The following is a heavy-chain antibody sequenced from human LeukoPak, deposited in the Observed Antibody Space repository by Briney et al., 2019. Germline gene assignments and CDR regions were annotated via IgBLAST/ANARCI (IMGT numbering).Heavy chain of an antibody. Sequence: GGSLRLSCAASGFTFSSYAMSWVRQAPGKGLEWVSAISGSGGSTYYADSVKGRFTISRDNSKNTLYLQMNSLRAEDTAVYYCAKWGYCSSTSCLGAFGYWGQGTLVTVSS. V-gene: IGHV3-23*01. CDR3: AKWGYCSSTSCLGAFGY. D-gene: IGHD2-2*01. J-gene: IGHJ4*02. CDR1: GFTFSSYA. CDR2: ISGSGGST.